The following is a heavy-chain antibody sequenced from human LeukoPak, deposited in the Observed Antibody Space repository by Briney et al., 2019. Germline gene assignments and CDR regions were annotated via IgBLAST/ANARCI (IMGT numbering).Heavy chain of an antibody. D-gene: IGHD3-10*01. CDR2: IKSKTDGGTT. CDR1: RFMFSDHY. Sequence: GGSLRLSCAASRFMFSDHYMDWVRQAPGKGLEWVGRIKSKTDGGTTDYAAPVKGKFTISRDDSKNTLYLQMNSLKTEDTAVYYCTVAMVRGGWGQGTLVTVSS. J-gene: IGHJ4*02. CDR3: TVAMVRGG. V-gene: IGHV3-15*01.